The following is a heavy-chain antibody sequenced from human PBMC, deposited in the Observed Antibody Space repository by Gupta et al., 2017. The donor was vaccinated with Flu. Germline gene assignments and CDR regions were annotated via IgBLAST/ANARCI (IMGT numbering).Heavy chain of an antibody. D-gene: IGHD5-18*01. CDR1: GFNFSSYS. V-gene: IGHV3-48*01. Sequence: EVQLVESGGGLVQPGGSLRLSCAASGFNFSSYSMNWVRQAPGKGLEWVSYISSSSSTRYYADSVKDRFTISRDNAKNSLYLQMNSLRAEDTAVYDCARDLVLQVTTYFDYWGQGTLVTVSS. J-gene: IGHJ4*02. CDR2: ISSSSSTR. CDR3: ARDLVLQVTTYFDY.